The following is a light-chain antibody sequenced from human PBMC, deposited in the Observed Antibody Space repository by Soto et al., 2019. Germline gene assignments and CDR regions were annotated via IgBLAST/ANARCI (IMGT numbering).Light chain of an antibody. CDR1: QSVSSSY. V-gene: IGKV3-20*01. CDR2: GAS. J-gene: IGKJ3*01. Sequence: EIVLTQSPGTLSLSPGETATLSCRASQSVSSSYLAWYQQKPGQAPRLLIYGASSRATGVPDRFSGSGSGTDFILTISRLEPEDLAVYYCQQYGGSPLFPFGPGTKVDIK. CDR3: QQYGGSPLFP.